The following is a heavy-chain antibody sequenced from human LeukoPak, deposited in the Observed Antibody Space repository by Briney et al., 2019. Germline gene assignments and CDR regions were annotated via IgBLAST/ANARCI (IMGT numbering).Heavy chain of an antibody. Sequence: SETLSLTCNVSGGSFNGYYWTWIRQPPGKGLEWIAEINHIGTTNHNPSLKSRVTVSTDTSKQQFFLKLPSVTAADTALYYCARLVVTAPQYHYYMDVWGEGTTVTVSS. CDR3: ARLVVTAPQYHYYMDV. J-gene: IGHJ6*03. CDR2: INHIGTT. CDR1: GGSFNGYY. D-gene: IGHD2-21*02. V-gene: IGHV4-34*01.